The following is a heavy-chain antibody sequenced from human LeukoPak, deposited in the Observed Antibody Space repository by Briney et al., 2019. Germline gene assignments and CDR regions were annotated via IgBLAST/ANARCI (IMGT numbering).Heavy chain of an antibody. CDR2: INTNTGNP. CDR3: GRDPRLGIRGYTYGYIEY. V-gene: IGHV7-4-1*02. J-gene: IGHJ4*02. Sequence: ASVKVSCKTSGYTFSSYTITWVRQAPGQGLQWMGWINTNTGNPTYAQGFTGRYVFSLDTSVSTAYLQISGLTAGDTAVYFCGRDPRLGIRGYTYGYIEYWGQGTLVTVSS. CDR1: GYTFSSYT. D-gene: IGHD5-18*01.